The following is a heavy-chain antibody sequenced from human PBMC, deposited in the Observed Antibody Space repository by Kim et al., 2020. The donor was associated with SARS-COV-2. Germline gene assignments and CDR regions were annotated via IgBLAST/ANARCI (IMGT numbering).Heavy chain of an antibody. CDR3: ARCGGDVGWFDP. V-gene: IGHV4-31*03. D-gene: IGHD2-21*02. J-gene: IGHJ5*02. Sequence: SETLSLTCTVSGGSISSGGYYWSWIRQHPGKGLEWIGYIYYSGSTYYNPSLKSRVTISVDTSKNQFSLKLSSVTAADTAVYYCARCGGDVGWFDPWGQGTLVTVSS. CDR1: GGSISSGGYY. CDR2: IYYSGST.